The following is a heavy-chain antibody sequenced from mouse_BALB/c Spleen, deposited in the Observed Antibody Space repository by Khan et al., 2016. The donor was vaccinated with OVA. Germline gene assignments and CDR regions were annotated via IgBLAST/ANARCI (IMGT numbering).Heavy chain of an antibody. CDR3: ARGEAYYRSDGWFSY. V-gene: IGHV1-4*01. J-gene: IGHJ3*01. D-gene: IGHD2-14*01. CDR1: GYTFTTYT. Sequence: QVQLKESGAELARPGASVKLSCKASGYTFTTYTMHWVKQRPGQGLEWIGYINPSNGYTNYNQKFKDKSTLTADKSSSTAYMQLSSRTSDYSAVYYCARGEAYYRSDGWFSYWGQGTLVTVSA. CDR2: INPSNGYT.